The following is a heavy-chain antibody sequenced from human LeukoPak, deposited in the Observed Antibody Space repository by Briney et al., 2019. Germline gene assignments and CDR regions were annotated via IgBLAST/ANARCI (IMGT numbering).Heavy chain of an antibody. CDR1: GFTFSSYE. CDR2: ISSSGSTI. Sequence: GGSLRLSCAASGFTFSSYEMNWVRQAPGKGLEWVSYISSSGSTIYYADSVKGRFTISRDNAKNSLYLQMNSLRAEDTAVYYSAREKLEAYYYYGMDVWGKGTTVTVSS. J-gene: IGHJ6*04. CDR3: AREKLEAYYYYGMDV. V-gene: IGHV3-48*03. D-gene: IGHD1-1*01.